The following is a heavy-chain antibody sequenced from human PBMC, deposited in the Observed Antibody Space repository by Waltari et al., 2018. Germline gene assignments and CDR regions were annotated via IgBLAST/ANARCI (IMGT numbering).Heavy chain of an antibody. V-gene: IGHV4-39*01. D-gene: IGHD2-15*01. CDR2: IYYSGTP. CDR3: ARLGYCSGGACYTGWAVAGRFYQFDH. J-gene: IGHJ4*02. CDR1: ARSISSSPYY. Sequence: QLQLQESGPGLVKPSETLSLTCSVSARSISSSPYYWARIRQPPGKGRGWIGSIYYSGTPYFNPSLKSRVAISVDTSKNQFSLNLSSVTAADTAVYYCARLGYCSGGACYTGWAVAGRFYQFDHWGQGTLVTVSS.